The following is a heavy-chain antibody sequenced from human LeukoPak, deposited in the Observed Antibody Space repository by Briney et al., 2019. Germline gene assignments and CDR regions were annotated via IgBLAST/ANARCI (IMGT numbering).Heavy chain of an antibody. CDR3: GKTTVGYSSGQKPAWPVDY. CDR1: GFIFSNYA. Sequence: GGSLRLFCAASGFIFSNYAMSWVRQAPGKGLEWVSAISGSGGSTDYADPVKGRFTISRDNSRNTVYLQINSLRAEDTAVYYCGKTTVGYSSGQKPAWPVDYWGQGTLVTVSS. CDR2: ISGSGGST. V-gene: IGHV3-23*01. D-gene: IGHD5-18*01. J-gene: IGHJ4*02.